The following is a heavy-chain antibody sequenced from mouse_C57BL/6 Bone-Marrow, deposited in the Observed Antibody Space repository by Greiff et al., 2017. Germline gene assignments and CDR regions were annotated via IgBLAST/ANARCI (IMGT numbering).Heavy chain of an antibody. J-gene: IGHJ1*03. D-gene: IGHD2-1*01. CDR3: ASGIYYGNSYWYFDV. CDR1: GYTFTSYG. CDR2: IYPRSGNT. Sequence: QVQLQQPGAELVKPGASVKLSCKASGYTFTSYGISWVKQRTGQGLEWIGEIYPRSGNTYYNEKFKGKATLTADKSSSTAYMELRSLTSEDSAVYFCASGIYYGNSYWYFDVWGTGTTVTVSS. V-gene: IGHV1-81*01.